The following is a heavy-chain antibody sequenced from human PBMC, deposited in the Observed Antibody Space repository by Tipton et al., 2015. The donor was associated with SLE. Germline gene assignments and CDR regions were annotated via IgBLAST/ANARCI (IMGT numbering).Heavy chain of an antibody. CDR3: TGEWQQVVGVAY. D-gene: IGHD3-16*01. CDR1: GGSFSNYY. J-gene: IGHJ4*02. CDR2: VFYSGTP. V-gene: IGHV4-34*11. Sequence: LRLSCAVYGGSFSNYYWGWIRQSPGQGLEWLGNVFYSGTPYYNPSLKSRISISVDTSINQFSLNLSSVTAAGTAVYYCTGEWQQVVGVAYWGLGALVTVSS.